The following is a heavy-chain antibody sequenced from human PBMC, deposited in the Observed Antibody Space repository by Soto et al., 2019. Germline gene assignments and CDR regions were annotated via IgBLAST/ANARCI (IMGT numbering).Heavy chain of an antibody. CDR3: TTDSYSTMMVVRFDY. CDR2: VKSKTAGGTT. D-gene: IGHD3-22*01. CDR1: GFTFVNAW. Sequence: GVSLRLSCAASGFTFVNAWIHWVRQAPGKGLEWVGRVKSKTAGGTTDFAATVKGRFAISRDDSKNMVYMQMNSLKFEDTAAYFCTTDSYSTMMVVRFDYWGHGTLVTVSS. V-gene: IGHV3-15*07. J-gene: IGHJ4*01.